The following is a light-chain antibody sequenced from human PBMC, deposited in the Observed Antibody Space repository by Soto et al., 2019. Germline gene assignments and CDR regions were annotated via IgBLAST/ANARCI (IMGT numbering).Light chain of an antibody. CDR3: QQCGSSPCT. Sequence: EIVLTQSPGTLSLSPGERATLSCRASQSVSSTYLAWYQQKPGQAPRLLIYGASSRATGIPDRFSGGGSGTDFSLTISRVEPEDLAVYYCQQCGSSPCTFGQGTKVEIK. CDR1: QSVSSTY. V-gene: IGKV3-20*01. J-gene: IGKJ1*01. CDR2: GAS.